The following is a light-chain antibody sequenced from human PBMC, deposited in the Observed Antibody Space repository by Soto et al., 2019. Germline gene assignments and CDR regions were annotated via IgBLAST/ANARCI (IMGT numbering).Light chain of an antibody. CDR1: QDINNY. CDR3: QQYHNIPWT. J-gene: IGKJ1*01. CDR2: DAS. Sequence: DIQMTQSPSSLSASVGDRVTITCQASQDINNYLNWYQQKPGKSTNLLIYDASNLQTGVPSNFSGSGSGTDFTFTISSLQPEDTATYYCQQYHNIPWTFGQGTKVEI. V-gene: IGKV1-33*01.